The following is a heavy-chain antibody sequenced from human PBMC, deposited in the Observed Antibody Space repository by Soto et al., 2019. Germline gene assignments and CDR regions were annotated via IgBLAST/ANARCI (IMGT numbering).Heavy chain of an antibody. Sequence: ASVKVSCKASGYTFTSYGISWVRQAPGQGLEWMGWISANNGDTDYAQSPQGRVTMTTDTSTSTAYMELRSLRSDDTAVYYCAREDHHLREDYWGQGTLVTVSS. V-gene: IGHV1-18*04. CDR2: ISANNGDT. J-gene: IGHJ4*02. CDR3: AREDHHLREDY. CDR1: GYTFTSYG.